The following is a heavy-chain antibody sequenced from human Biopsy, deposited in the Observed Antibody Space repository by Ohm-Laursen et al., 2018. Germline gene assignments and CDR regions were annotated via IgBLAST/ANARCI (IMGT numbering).Heavy chain of an antibody. CDR3: AKGRSGGTGHGNWFDP. J-gene: IGHJ5*02. V-gene: IGHV3-23*01. D-gene: IGHD3-10*01. CDR1: GFTVINND. Sequence: SLRLSCAASGFTVINNDISWVRQAPGKGLEWVSVVTGSGRSTYYTDSVKGRFSISRDNSKNTLYLQMNSLRVEDTAVYYCAKGRSGGTGHGNWFDPWGQGTLVIVSS. CDR2: VTGSGRST.